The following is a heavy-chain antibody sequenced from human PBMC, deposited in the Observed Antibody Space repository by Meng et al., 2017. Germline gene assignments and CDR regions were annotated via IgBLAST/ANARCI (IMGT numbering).Heavy chain of an antibody. CDR2: IYWDDDK. CDR3: AHCLYSSSCDY. V-gene: IGHV2-5*02. Sequence: HITLNESGPTMVKPTQTLTLTCTFSGSSIRTSGVGVGWIRQPPGKALEWLALIYWDDDKRYSPSLKSRLTITKDTSKNQVVLTMTNMDPVDTATYYCAHCLYSSSCDYWGQGTLVTVSS. J-gene: IGHJ4*02. CDR1: GSSIRTSGVG. D-gene: IGHD6-13*01.